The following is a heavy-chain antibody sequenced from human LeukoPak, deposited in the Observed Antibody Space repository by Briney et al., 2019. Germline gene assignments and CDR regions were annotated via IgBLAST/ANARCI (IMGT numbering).Heavy chain of an antibody. CDR2: ISSNGNTI. CDR3: ARDGCNYFDF. D-gene: IGHD4/OR15-4a*01. Sequence: GGSLRLSCAASGFTFRNYYMIWIRQATGKGLEWLSYISSNGNTIYYADSVRGRFTVSRDNVKNSLFVEMNSLRAEDTAVYYCARDGCNYFDFWGQGTLVTVSS. CDR1: GFTFRNYY. V-gene: IGHV3-11*01. J-gene: IGHJ4*02.